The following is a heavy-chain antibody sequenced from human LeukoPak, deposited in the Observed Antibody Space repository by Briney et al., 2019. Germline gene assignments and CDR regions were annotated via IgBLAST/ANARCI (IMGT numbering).Heavy chain of an antibody. CDR1: GWSFNDYY. J-gene: IGHJ5*02. Sequence: SETLSLTCAVYGWSFNDYYWNGIRQPPGKGLEWIGEINARGDTNYNPSLKSRVTVSVDTSKKQFSLRLTSMIAADTALYYCARGQVPAARGCNWFDPWGQGTLVTVSS. CDR2: INARGDT. D-gene: IGHD2-2*01. CDR3: ARGQVPAARGCNWFDP. V-gene: IGHV4-34*01.